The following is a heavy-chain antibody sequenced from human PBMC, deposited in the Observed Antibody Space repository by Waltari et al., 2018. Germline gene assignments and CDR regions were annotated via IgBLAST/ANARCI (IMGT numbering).Heavy chain of an antibody. V-gene: IGHV1-8*03. CDR1: GYTFTSYD. Sequence: QVQLVQSGAEVKKPGASVKVSCKASGYTFTSYDINWVRQATGQGLEWMGWMNPNSGNTGYAQKFQGRGTITRNTSISTAYMELSSLRSEDTAVYYCARSGTASPYYYYMDVWGKGTTVTISS. CDR2: MNPNSGNT. D-gene: IGHD6-13*01. CDR3: ARSGTASPYYYYMDV. J-gene: IGHJ6*03.